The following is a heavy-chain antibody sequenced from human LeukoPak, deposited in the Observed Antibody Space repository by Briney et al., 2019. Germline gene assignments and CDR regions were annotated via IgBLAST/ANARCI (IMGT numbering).Heavy chain of an antibody. D-gene: IGHD4-17*01. J-gene: IGHJ5*02. CDR1: GGSFSGYC. CDR2: INHSGST. Sequence: SETLSLTCAVYGGSFSGYCWSWIRQPPGKGLEWIGEINHSGSTNYNLSLKSRVTISVDTSKNQFSLKLSSVTAADTAVYYCARGQIGTTTVRGYNWFDPWGQGTLVTVSS. CDR3: ARGQIGTTTVRGYNWFDP. V-gene: IGHV4-34*01.